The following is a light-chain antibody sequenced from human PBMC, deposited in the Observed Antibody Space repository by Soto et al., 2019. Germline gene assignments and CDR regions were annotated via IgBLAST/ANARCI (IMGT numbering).Light chain of an antibody. Sequence: EIVITQSPATLSVSPGEKATLSCRVIQGISTTLAWYQQRPGQAPRLLIYGASTRATGIPARFSGSGSGTEFTLTVSSLQSEDFAVYYCQQYNNWPPRTFGPGTKVNIK. V-gene: IGKV3-15*01. CDR1: QGISTT. CDR2: GAS. CDR3: QQYNNWPPRT. J-gene: IGKJ3*01.